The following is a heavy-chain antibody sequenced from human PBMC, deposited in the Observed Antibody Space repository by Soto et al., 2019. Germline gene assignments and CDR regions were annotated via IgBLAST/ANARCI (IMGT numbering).Heavy chain of an antibody. J-gene: IGHJ3*02. CDR2: ISAYNGNT. CDR3: ARSLGGVVTDAFDI. Sequence: ASVKVSCKASGYTFTSYGMSWVRQAPGKGVEWMGWISAYNGNTNYAQKLQGRVTMTTDTSTSTAYMELRSLRSDDTAVYYCARSLGGVVTDAFDIWGQGTMVTVSS. CDR1: GYTFTSYG. D-gene: IGHD2-21*02. V-gene: IGHV1-18*01.